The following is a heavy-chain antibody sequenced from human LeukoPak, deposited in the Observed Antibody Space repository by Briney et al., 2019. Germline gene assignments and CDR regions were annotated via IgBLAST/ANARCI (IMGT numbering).Heavy chain of an antibody. CDR2: IFYSGDT. V-gene: IGHV4-39*01. D-gene: IGHD1-1*01. CDR3: ARLELDVFVFDY. Sequence: SETLSLTCTVSGGSISTSDFWWGWIRQPPGRGLEWIGIIFYSGDTHDNPSLKSRLTMSVDTSKNQFSLKLDSVTAADTAVYCARLELDVFVFDYWGQGTLVTVSS. CDR1: GGSISTSDFW. J-gene: IGHJ4*02.